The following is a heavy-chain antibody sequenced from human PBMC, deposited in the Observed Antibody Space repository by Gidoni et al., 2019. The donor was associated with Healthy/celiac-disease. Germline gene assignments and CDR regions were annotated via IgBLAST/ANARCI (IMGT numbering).Heavy chain of an antibody. V-gene: IGHV3-30*18. CDR2: ISYDGSNK. CDR1: GFPFSSYG. J-gene: IGHJ4*02. D-gene: IGHD3-16*01. CDR3: AKVYYDYVWGSYSVFDY. Sequence: QVQLVESGGGVVQPGRSLRLSCAASGFPFSSYGMHWVRQAPGKGLEWVAVISYDGSNKYYADSVKGRFTISRDNSKNTLYLQMNSLRAEDTAVYYCAKVYYDYVWGSYSVFDYWGQGTLVTVSS.